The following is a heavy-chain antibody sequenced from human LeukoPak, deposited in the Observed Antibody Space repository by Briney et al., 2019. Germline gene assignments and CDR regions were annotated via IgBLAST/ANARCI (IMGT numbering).Heavy chain of an antibody. V-gene: IGHV4-4*07. CDR1: GGSISSYY. CDR2: IYTSGST. CDR3: ARDQVPKWYFDL. J-gene: IGHJ2*01. Sequence: SETLSLTCTASGGSISSYYWSWIRQPAGKGLEWIGRIYTSGSTNYNPSLNSRVTMSVDTSKNQFSLKLSSVTAADTAVYYCARDQVPKWYFDLWGRGTLVTVSS.